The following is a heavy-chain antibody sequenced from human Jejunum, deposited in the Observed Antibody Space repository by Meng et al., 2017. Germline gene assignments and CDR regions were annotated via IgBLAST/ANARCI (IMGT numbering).Heavy chain of an antibody. CDR2: INGDNGDT. CDR1: GYTFTSFA. CDR3: ARTLPHSSGDKRGLDY. J-gene: IGHJ4*02. V-gene: IGHV1-18*01. Sequence: QVHVGQSGDEVKKPGASVKVSCNASGYTFTSFAITWVRQAPGQGLEWMGWINGDNGDTNNQQHFQGRLIMTTDTSTSTAYMELRSLRSDDTAVYYCARTLPHSSGDKRGLDYWGQGTLVTVSS. D-gene: IGHD1-26*01.